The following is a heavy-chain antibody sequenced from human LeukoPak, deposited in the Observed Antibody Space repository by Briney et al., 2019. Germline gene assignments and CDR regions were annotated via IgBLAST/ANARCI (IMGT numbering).Heavy chain of an antibody. CDR1: GFIFSSYA. V-gene: IGHV3-23*01. Sequence: PGGSLRLSCAASGFIFSSYAMSWVRQAPGEGLEWVSGISGSGGSTYYADSVKGRFTISRDTSKNTLYLQMNSLRAEDTAVYYCAKDGSGEGQFDYWGQGTLVTVSS. CDR3: AKDGSGEGQFDY. D-gene: IGHD2-15*01. J-gene: IGHJ4*02. CDR2: ISGSGGST.